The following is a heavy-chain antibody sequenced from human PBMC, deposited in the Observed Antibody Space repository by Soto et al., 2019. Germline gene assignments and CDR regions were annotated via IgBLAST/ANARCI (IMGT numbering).Heavy chain of an antibody. CDR3: ARDLLRYFDWPSFDY. V-gene: IGHV1-3*01. D-gene: IGHD3-9*01. J-gene: IGHJ4*02. CDR1: GYTFTSYA. CDR2: INAGNGNT. Sequence: ASVKVSCKASGYTFTSYAMHWVRQAPGQRLEWMGWINAGNGNTKYPQKFQGRVTITRDTSASTAYMELSSLRSEDTAVYYCARDLLRYFDWPSFDYWGQGTLVTVSS.